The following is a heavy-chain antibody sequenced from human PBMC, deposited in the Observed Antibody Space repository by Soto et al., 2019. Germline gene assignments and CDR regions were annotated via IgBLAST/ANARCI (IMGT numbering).Heavy chain of an antibody. J-gene: IGHJ4*02. CDR1: GGTFSSYG. CDR2: IIPLFGTA. V-gene: IGHV1-69*13. Sequence: SVKVSCKASGGTFSSYGINWVRQAPGQGLEWMGGIIPLFGTANYAQKFQGRVTITADDSTSTACMELSSLRSEDTAVYYCARDGTLYDSTAYYYLYWGQGTLVTVSS. CDR3: ARDGTLYDSTAYYYLY. D-gene: IGHD3-22*01.